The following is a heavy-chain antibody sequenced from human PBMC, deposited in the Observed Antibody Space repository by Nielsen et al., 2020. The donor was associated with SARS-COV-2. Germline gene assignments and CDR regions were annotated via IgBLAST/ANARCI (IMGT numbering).Heavy chain of an antibody. D-gene: IGHD5-12*01. CDR2: ILDDGSNA. CDR3: ARDARGYYGFDFVFDY. Sequence: GESLKISCVASGFSFNTYSMNWVRQAPGKGLEWVAAILDDGSNAYSGDSVKGRFTVSRDNSKNTLYLQMTDLRTEDTAVYFCARDARGYYGFDFVFDYWGQGSLVTVSS. CDR1: GFSFNTYS. V-gene: IGHV3-30*03. J-gene: IGHJ4*02.